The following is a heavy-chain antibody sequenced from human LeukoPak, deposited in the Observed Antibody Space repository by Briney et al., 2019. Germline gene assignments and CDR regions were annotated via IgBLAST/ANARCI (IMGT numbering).Heavy chain of an antibody. Sequence: GGSLRLSCAASGFTFSRYGMHWVRQAPGKGLEWVAVILYDGSNKYYADSVKGRFTISRDNSKNTLYLQMNRLRAEDTAVYYCAKDHEPYCGGDCSNGDYWGQGTLVTVSS. CDR2: ILYDGSNK. J-gene: IGHJ4*02. V-gene: IGHV3-30*18. D-gene: IGHD2-21*02. CDR3: AKDHEPYCGGDCSNGDY. CDR1: GFTFSRYG.